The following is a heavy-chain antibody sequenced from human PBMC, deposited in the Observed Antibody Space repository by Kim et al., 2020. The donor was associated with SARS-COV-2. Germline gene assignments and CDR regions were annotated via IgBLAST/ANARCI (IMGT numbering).Heavy chain of an antibody. CDR2: ISFDGRNK. V-gene: IGHV3-30-3*01. J-gene: IGHJ6*02. Sequence: GGSLRLSCAASGLSFDIAAMNWVRQAPGKGLEWVAVISFDGRNKEYADSVKGRFTISRDNPKSTLYLQMNSLRAEDTAVYYCARGNYYESVSQSDYYNGVDVWGQGTTVTVSS. CDR1: GLSFDIAA. D-gene: IGHD3-10*01. CDR3: ARGNYYESVSQSDYYNGVDV.